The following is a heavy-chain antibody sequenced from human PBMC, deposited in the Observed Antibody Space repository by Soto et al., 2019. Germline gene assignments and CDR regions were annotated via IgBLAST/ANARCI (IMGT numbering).Heavy chain of an antibody. Sequence: GGSLRLSCAASGFTFSNAWMSWVRQAPGKGLEWVGRIKSKTDGGTTDYAAPVKGRFTISRDDSKNTLYLQMNSLKTEDTAVYYCTTDYLGDYDAFDIWGQGTMVTVSS. J-gene: IGHJ3*02. CDR2: IKSKTDGGTT. CDR3: TTDYLGDYDAFDI. V-gene: IGHV3-15*01. D-gene: IGHD4-17*01. CDR1: GFTFSNAW.